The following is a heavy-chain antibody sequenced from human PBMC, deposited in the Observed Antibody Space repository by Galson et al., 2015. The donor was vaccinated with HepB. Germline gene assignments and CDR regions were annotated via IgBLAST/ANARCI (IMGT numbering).Heavy chain of an antibody. D-gene: IGHD2-15*01. CDR1: GASVSNNNAA. J-gene: IGHJ6*02. V-gene: IGHV6-1*01. Sequence: AISGASVSNNNAAWNWIRQSPSRGLEWLGRTYYRARWYSDYAVSVRSRITINPDTSRNQFSLQLKSVTPEDTAVYYCASVVGTIYYYGMDVWGQGTTVIVS. CDR2: TYYRARWYS. CDR3: ASVVGTIYYYGMDV.